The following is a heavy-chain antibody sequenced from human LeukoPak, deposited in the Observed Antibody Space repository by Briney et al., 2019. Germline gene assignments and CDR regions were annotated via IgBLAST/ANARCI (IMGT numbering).Heavy chain of an antibody. Sequence: PSETLSLTCAVYGGSFSGYYWSWIRQPPGKGLEWIGEINHSGSTNYNPSLKSRVTISVDTSKNQFSLKLSSVTAADTAVYYCARGPNYYDGSGQMGYFDYWGQGTLVTVSS. J-gene: IGHJ4*02. V-gene: IGHV4-34*01. D-gene: IGHD3-22*01. CDR1: GGSFSGYY. CDR3: ARGPNYYDGSGQMGYFDY. CDR2: INHSGST.